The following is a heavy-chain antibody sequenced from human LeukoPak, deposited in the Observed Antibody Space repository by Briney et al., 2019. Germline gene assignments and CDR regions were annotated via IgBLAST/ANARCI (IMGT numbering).Heavy chain of an antibody. CDR2: INPNSGGT. CDR3: ARGAGAAMVTPDY. Sequence: ASVKVSCKASGYIFTGYYMHWVRQAPGQGLEWMGWINPNSGGTNYAQKFQGRVTMTRDTSISTAYMELSRLRSDDTAVYYCARGAGAAMVTPDYWGQGTLVTVSS. D-gene: IGHD5-18*01. V-gene: IGHV1-2*02. J-gene: IGHJ4*02. CDR1: GYIFTGYY.